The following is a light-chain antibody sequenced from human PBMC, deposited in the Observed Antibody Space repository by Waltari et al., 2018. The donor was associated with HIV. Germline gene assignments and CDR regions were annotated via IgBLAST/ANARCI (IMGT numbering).Light chain of an antibody. CDR2: DAS. V-gene: IGKV3D-15*01. Sequence: ETVMTQSPVTLSVSPGERVTLSCRASQTVNSNLAWYQQTRGQAPRLLFYDASTRATCTRAMFSGSGCGTEFTLTVSSLQPEDFAVYWWQQYDNWLGTFGPGTKV. CDR3: QQYDNWLGT. CDR1: QTVNSN. J-gene: IGKJ3*01.